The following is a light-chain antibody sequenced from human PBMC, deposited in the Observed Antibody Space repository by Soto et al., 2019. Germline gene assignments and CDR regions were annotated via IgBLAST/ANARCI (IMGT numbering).Light chain of an antibody. V-gene: IGKV1-33*01. CDR1: QDISNY. J-gene: IGKJ4*01. CDR3: QQYDNPGP. CDR2: DAS. Sequence: DIQMTQSPSSLSASVGDRVTITCQASQDISNYLNWYQQKPGKAPKLLIYDASNLETGVPSRFSGSGSGTDFTFTISSLQPEDIATYYCQQYDNPGPFGGGTKVEIK.